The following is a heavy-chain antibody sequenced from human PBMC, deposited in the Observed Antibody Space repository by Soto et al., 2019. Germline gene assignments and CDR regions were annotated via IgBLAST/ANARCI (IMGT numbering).Heavy chain of an antibody. J-gene: IGHJ4*02. Sequence: PSETLSLTCTVSGASINSNTYYWGWIRQSPGKGLEWIGSVFSSGSTYYSPSLKGRVTISMDTSKNQFFLNLSSVTAADTAIYYCVRRRVFFDYWGQGARVTVS. CDR1: GASINSNTYY. V-gene: IGHV4-39*01. CDR3: VRRRVFFDY. CDR2: VFSSGST.